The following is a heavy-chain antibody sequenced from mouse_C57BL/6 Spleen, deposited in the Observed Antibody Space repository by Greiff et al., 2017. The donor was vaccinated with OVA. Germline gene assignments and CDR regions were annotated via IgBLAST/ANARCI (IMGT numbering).Heavy chain of an antibody. D-gene: IGHD1-1*01. J-gene: IGHJ4*01. CDR1: GFTFSDYG. Sequence: EVQLVESGGGLVKPGGSLKLSCAASGFTFSDYGMHWVRQAPEKGLEWVAYISSGSSTIYYADTVKGRFTISRDNAKNNLFLQMTSLRSEDTAMYYCARGTFTTGVAPSYAMDYWGQGTSVTVSS. CDR2: ISSGSSTI. CDR3: ARGTFTTGVAPSYAMDY. V-gene: IGHV5-17*01.